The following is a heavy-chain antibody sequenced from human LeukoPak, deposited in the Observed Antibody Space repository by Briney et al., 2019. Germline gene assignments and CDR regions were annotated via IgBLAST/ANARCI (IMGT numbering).Heavy chain of an antibody. V-gene: IGHV3-48*01. CDR3: ARVTDSSSPGIFDY. CDR1: GFTFTMFS. CDR2: IRGRSDTT. Sequence: PGGSLRLSCAASGFTFTMFSMNWLRQAPGKGLEWIAFIRGRSDTTYYADSVQGRFTISRDNAEDSVYLQMNSLRAEDTAVYYCARVTDSSSPGIFDYWGQGTLVTVSS. D-gene: IGHD6-13*01. J-gene: IGHJ4*02.